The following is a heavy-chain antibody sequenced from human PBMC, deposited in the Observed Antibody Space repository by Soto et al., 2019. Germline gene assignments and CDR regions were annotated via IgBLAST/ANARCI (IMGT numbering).Heavy chain of an antibody. V-gene: IGHV2-5*01. CDR1: GFSLSTSGLV. CDR2: IYWNDDN. D-gene: IGHD6-19*01. J-gene: IGHJ4*02. Sequence: QITLKESGPTLVRPTQTLTLTCTFSGFSLSTSGLVVGWIRQPPGKALEWLALIYWNDDNRYSPSLKARLTITKETTKTQVVLTMTNMDPVDTARYYCAHRPSGWYLFDYWGQGNLVTVSS. CDR3: AHRPSGWYLFDY.